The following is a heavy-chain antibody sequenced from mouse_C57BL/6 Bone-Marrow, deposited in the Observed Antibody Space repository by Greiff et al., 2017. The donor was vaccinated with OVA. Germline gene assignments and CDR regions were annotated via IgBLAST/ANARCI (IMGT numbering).Heavy chain of an antibody. CDR2: IHPNSGST. CDR3: AILSYYGSSGAY. Sequence: QVQLQQSGAELVKPGASVKLSCKASGYTFTSYWMHWVKQRPGQGLEWIGMIHPNSGSTNYNEKFKSKATLTVDKSSSTAYMQLSSLTSEDSAVYYCAILSYYGSSGAYWGQGTLVTVSA. V-gene: IGHV1-64*01. J-gene: IGHJ3*01. D-gene: IGHD1-1*01. CDR1: GYTFTSYW.